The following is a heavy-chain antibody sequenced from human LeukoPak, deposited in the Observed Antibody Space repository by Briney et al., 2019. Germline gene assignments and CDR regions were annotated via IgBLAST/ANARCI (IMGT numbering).Heavy chain of an antibody. V-gene: IGHV1-46*01. CDR1: GYTFTSYY. J-gene: IGHJ5*02. D-gene: IGHD3-9*01. CDR2: INPSGGST. Sequence: ASVKVSCKASGYTFTSYYMHWVRQAPGQGLEWMGIINPSGGSTSYAQKFQGRVTMTRDTSTSTVYMELSSLRSEDTAVYYCARALTGWGYDILTGYYHDWFDPWGQGTLVTVPS. CDR3: ARALTGWGYDILTGYYHDWFDP.